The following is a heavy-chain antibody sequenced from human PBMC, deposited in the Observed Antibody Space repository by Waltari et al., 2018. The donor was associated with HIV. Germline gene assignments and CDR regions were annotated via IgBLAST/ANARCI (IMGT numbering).Heavy chain of an antibody. Sequence: VQLVQSGAEVKKPGASVKVSCKASGYTFTSYAMHWVRQAPGQRLEWMGWINAGNGNTKYSQKFQGRVTITRDTSASTAYMELSSLRSEDTAVYYCARDGYYYDSSGYSSYFDYWGQGTLVTVSS. CDR3: ARDGYYYDSSGYSSYFDY. CDR2: INAGNGNT. V-gene: IGHV1-3*01. J-gene: IGHJ4*02. CDR1: GYTFTSYA. D-gene: IGHD3-22*01.